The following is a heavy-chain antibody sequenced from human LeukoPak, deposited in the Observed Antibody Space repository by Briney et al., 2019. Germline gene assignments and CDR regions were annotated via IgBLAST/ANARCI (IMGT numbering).Heavy chain of an antibody. CDR2: IYYSGST. CDR1: GRSVSSGSYY. Sequence: SETLSLTCTVSGRSVSSGSYYWSWIRQPPGKGLEWIGYIYYSGSTNYNPSLKSRVTISVDTSKNQFSLKLSSVTAADTAVYYCARVDIVVVVAATLGAFDIWGQGTMVTVSS. V-gene: IGHV4-61*01. CDR3: ARVDIVVVVAATLGAFDI. D-gene: IGHD2-15*01. J-gene: IGHJ3*02.